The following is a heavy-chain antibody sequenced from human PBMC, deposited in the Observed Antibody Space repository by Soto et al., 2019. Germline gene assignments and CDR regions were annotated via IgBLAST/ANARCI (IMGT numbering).Heavy chain of an antibody. V-gene: IGHV4-34*01. D-gene: IGHD1-1*01. CDR3: ARPSNWNRNHKGISWYFDL. CDR2: INHSGST. Sequence: QVQLQQWGAGLLKPSETLSLTCAVYGGSFSGYYWSWIRQPPGKGLEWIGEINHSGSTNYNPSLKSRVTISVDTSKNQFSLKLSSVTAADTAVYYCARPSNWNRNHKGISWYFDLWGRGPLVTVSS. J-gene: IGHJ2*01. CDR1: GGSFSGYY.